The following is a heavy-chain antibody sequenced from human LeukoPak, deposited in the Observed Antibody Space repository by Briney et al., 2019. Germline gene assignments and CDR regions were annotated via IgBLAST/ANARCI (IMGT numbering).Heavy chain of an antibody. CDR2: LYYGGTN. CDR3: ARGVGGHWFFDI. CDR1: GGATHTYY. J-gene: IGHJ2*01. Sequence: PSETLSFTCSVSGGATHTYYWTWIRQPPGKGLEWLGHLYYGGTNRYNPSLKRRLNISVDKSKNEFSLRLTSLTPADTAIYFCARGVGGHWFFDIWGRGTLVGVSS. V-gene: IGHV4-59*08. D-gene: IGHD3-16*01.